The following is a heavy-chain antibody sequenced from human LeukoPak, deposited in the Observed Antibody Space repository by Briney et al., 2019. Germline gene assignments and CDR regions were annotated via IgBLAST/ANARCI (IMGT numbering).Heavy chain of an antibody. J-gene: IGHJ6*03. CDR1: GFTFSSYG. CDR2: ISYDGSNK. Sequence: GRSLRLSCAASGFTFSSYGMHWVRQAPGKGLEWVAVISYDGSNKYYADSVKGRFTISRDNSKNTLYLQMNSLRAEDTAVYYCAKDERYNWNDYYYYYMDVWGKGTTVTVSS. D-gene: IGHD1-1*01. CDR3: AKDERYNWNDYYYYYMDV. V-gene: IGHV3-30*18.